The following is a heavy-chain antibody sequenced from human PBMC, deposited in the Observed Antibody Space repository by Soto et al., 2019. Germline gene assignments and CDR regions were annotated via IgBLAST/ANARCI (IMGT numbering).Heavy chain of an antibody. CDR3: ATFPPAYYYDSSDYFQFDY. Sequence: QGLEWMGRINPDGGSTSYAQKFQGRVTMTEDTSTDTAYMELSSLRSEDTAVYYCATFPPAYYYDSSDYFQFDYWGQGALVTVSS. V-gene: IGHV1-24*01. CDR2: INPDGGST. J-gene: IGHJ4*02. D-gene: IGHD3-22*01.